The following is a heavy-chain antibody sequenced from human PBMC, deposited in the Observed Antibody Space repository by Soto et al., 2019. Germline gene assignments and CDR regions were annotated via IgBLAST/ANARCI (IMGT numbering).Heavy chain of an antibody. CDR1: GGSISSYY. CDR3: ARVDIIAAGRCYLDY. J-gene: IGHJ4*02. Sequence: SETLSLTCTVSGGSISSYYWSWIRQPPGKGLEWIGYIYYSGSTNYNPSLKSRVTISVDTSKNQFSLKLSSVTAADTAVYYCARVDIIAAGRCYLDYWGQGTLVTVSS. CDR2: IYYSGST. D-gene: IGHD6-25*01. V-gene: IGHV4-59*01.